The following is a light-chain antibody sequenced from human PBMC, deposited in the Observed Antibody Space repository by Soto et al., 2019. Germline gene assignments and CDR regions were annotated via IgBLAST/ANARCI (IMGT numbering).Light chain of an antibody. CDR2: HAS. J-gene: IGKJ1*01. CDR3: QQYHNSPRT. V-gene: IGKV3-20*01. Sequence: EIVLTQPPGTLSLSPGERATLSCRASQSVSSSFLAWYQQTPGQPPRLLLYHASSRATGIPDRFSGSGSGTDFTLTISRLEPEDFAVYYCQQYHNSPRTFGQGTKVEIK. CDR1: QSVSSSF.